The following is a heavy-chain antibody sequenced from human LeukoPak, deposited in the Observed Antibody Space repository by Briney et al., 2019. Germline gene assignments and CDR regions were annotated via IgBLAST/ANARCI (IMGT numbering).Heavy chain of an antibody. CDR2: IYYSGST. CDR1: GGSISSYY. CDR3: ARGREQLASFDY. J-gene: IGHJ4*02. D-gene: IGHD6-6*01. V-gene: IGHV4-59*01. Sequence: SETLSLTCSVSGGSISSYYWSWIRQPPGKGLEWIGYIYYSGSTNYNPSLKSRVTISVDTSKNQFSLKLSSVTAADTAVYYCARGREQLASFDYWGQGTLVTVSS.